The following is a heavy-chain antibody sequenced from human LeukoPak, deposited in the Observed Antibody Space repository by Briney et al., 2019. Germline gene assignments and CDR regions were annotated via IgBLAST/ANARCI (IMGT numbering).Heavy chain of an antibody. D-gene: IGHD6-13*01. J-gene: IGHJ5*02. Sequence: GGSLRLSCAASGFTFSSYGMHWVRQAPGKGLEWVAVISYDGSTKYYADSVKGRFTIYRDNSKNTLYMQMNSLRGEDTAVYYCGGGIAAAQRHWFDPWGQGTLVTVSS. CDR1: GFTFSSYG. V-gene: IGHV3-30*03. CDR2: ISYDGSTK. CDR3: GGGIAAAQRHWFDP.